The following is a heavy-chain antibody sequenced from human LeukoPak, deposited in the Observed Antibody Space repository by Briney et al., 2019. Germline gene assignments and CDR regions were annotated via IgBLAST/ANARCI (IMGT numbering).Heavy chain of an antibody. Sequence: SETLSLICAVYGGSFSGYYWSWIRQPPGKGLEWIGEINHSGSTNYNPSLKSRVTISVDTSKNQFSLKLSSVTAADTAVYYCARVGYCSSTSCYPATNWFDPWGQGTLVTVSS. CDR1: GGSFSGYY. V-gene: IGHV4-34*01. CDR3: ARVGYCSSTSCYPATNWFDP. D-gene: IGHD2-2*01. J-gene: IGHJ5*02. CDR2: INHSGST.